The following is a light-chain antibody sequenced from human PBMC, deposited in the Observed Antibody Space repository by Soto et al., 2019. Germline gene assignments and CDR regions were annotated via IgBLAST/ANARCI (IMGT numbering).Light chain of an antibody. CDR1: SSNIGAGYD. CDR3: HSYDNTGTGEV. V-gene: IGLV1-40*01. Sequence: QSVLTQPPSVSGAPGQRVTISCTGNSSNIGAGYDVHWYQQLPGTAPKLLIFGNRNRPSGVPDRFSGSKSGSSASLAITGLQGEDEADYYCHSYDNTGTGEVFGGGTKVTVL. CDR2: GNR. J-gene: IGLJ3*02.